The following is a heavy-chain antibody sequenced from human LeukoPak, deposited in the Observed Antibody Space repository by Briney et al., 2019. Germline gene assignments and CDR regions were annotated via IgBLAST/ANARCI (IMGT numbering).Heavy chain of an antibody. J-gene: IGHJ5*02. CDR3: ARVEGWFDP. D-gene: IGHD5-24*01. V-gene: IGHV4-39*01. CDR2: IYYSGST. Sequence: SETLSLTCTVSGGSISSNSYYWGWIRQPPGKGLEWIGSIYYSGSTYYNPSLKGRVTISVDTSKNQVSLKLSSVTAADTAVYYCARVEGWFDPWGQGTLVTVSS. CDR1: GGSISSNSYY.